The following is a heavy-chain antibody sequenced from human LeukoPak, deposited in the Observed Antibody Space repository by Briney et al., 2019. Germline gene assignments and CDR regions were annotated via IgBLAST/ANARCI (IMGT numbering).Heavy chain of an antibody. CDR2: IYPGDSDT. V-gene: IGHV5-51*01. CDR3: ARHPSDFPRGSYYYYGMDV. Sequence: GESLKISCKGSGYSFTSYWIGWVRQMPGKGLEWMGIIYPGDSDTRYSSSFQGQVTISADKSISTAYLQWSSLKASDTAMYYCARHPSDFPRGSYYYYGMDVWGQGTTVTVSS. J-gene: IGHJ6*02. D-gene: IGHD3-3*01. CDR1: GYSFTSYW.